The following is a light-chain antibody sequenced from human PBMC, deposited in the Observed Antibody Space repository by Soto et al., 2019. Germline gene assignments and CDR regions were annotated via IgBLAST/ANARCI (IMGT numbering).Light chain of an antibody. V-gene: IGLV3-21*02. Sequence: SYELTQPPSVSVAPGQTARIPCGGDNIGSKSVDWYQQKPGQAPVVVVYDGSDRPSGIPERFSGSNSGTTATLTISRVEAGDEADYFCQVWDSTSDHYVFGAGTKLTVL. CDR3: QVWDSTSDHYV. J-gene: IGLJ1*01. CDR2: DGS. CDR1: NIGSKS.